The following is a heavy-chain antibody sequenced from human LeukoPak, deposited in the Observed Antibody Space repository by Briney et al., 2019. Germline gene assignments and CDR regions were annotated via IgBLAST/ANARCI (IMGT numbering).Heavy chain of an antibody. CDR2: IKQDGSEK. V-gene: IGHV3-7*01. Sequence: GGSLRLSCAASGFTFSSYWMSWVRQAPGKGLEWVANIKQDGSEKYYVDSVKGRFTISRDNAKNSLYLQMNSLRAEDTAVYYCARDIVVVPAASHFDYWGQGTLVTVSS. CDR1: GFTFSSYW. J-gene: IGHJ4*02. D-gene: IGHD2-2*01. CDR3: ARDIVVVPAASHFDY.